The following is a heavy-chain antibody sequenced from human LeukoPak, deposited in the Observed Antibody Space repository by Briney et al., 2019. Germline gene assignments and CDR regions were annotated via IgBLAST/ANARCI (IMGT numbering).Heavy chain of an antibody. D-gene: IGHD3-10*01. CDR2: INPYSGGT. J-gene: IGHJ5*02. Sequence: ASVKVSCKASGYSFTGYYMHWVRQAPGQGLEWMGWINPYSGGTNYAQKFQGRVTMTRDTSISTAYMELSRLRSDDTAVYYCARVVSAGKGNWFDPWGQGTLVTVSS. CDR3: ARVVSAGKGNWFDP. CDR1: GYSFTGYY. V-gene: IGHV1-2*02.